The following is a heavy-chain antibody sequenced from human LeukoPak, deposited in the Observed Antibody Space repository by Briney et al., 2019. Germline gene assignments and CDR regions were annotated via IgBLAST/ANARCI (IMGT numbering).Heavy chain of an antibody. D-gene: IGHD6-19*01. J-gene: IGHJ2*01. Sequence: ASVKVSCKASGYSFTGYYMHWVRQAPGQGLEWMGWINPNSGGTNYAQKFQGRVTMTRDTSISTAYMELSRLRSDDTAVYYCARAGGYSSGQNWYFDLWGRGTLVTVSS. CDR1: GYSFTGYY. CDR2: INPNSGGT. V-gene: IGHV1-2*02. CDR3: ARAGGYSSGQNWYFDL.